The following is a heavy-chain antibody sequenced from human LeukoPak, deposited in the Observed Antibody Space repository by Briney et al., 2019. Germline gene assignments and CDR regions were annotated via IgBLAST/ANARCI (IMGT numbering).Heavy chain of an antibody. V-gene: IGHV4-39*01. D-gene: IGHD5-18*01. J-gene: IGHJ5*02. CDR1: GGSISSSSYY. Sequence: SETLSLTCTVSGGSISSSSYYWGWIRQPPGKGLEWIGSIYYSGSTYYNPSLKSRVTISVDTSKNQFSLKLSSVTAADTAVYYCTAMVSYWFDPWGQGTLVTVSS. CDR3: TAMVSYWFDP. CDR2: IYYSGST.